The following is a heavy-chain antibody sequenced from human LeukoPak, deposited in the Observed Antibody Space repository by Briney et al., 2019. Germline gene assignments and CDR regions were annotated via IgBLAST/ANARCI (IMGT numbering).Heavy chain of an antibody. CDR2: TYYSGST. D-gene: IGHD6-19*01. V-gene: IGHV4-59*01. CDR3: ARDRSSGFFDY. CDR1: GGSISSYY. J-gene: IGHJ4*02. Sequence: SETLSLTCTVSGGSISSYYWSWIRQPPGKGLERIGYTYYSGSTNYNPSLKSRVTISVDTSKNQFSLKLSPVTAADTAVYYCARDRSSGFFDYWGQGTLVTVSS.